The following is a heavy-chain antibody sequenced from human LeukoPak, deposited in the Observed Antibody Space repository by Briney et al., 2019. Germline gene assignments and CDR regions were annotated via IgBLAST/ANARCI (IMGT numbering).Heavy chain of an antibody. CDR3: NSDYGDY. D-gene: IGHD3-10*01. CDR1: GFTFSDSP. J-gene: IGHJ4*02. Sequence: GGSLRLSCAASGFTFSDSPMQWVRQASGEGLEWVGRIGSKPNNYATTYTASVKGRFTISRDDSKNTAYLQMNSLKTEDTAVYYCNSDYGDYWGQGTLVTVSS. V-gene: IGHV3-73*01. CDR2: IGSKPNNYAT.